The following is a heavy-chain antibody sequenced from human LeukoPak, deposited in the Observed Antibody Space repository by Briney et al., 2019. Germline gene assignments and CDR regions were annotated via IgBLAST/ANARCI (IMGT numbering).Heavy chain of an antibody. CDR3: ARRYSGYESLGYYYYMDV. V-gene: IGHV1-8*03. CDR2: MNPNSGNT. J-gene: IGHJ6*03. CDR1: GYTFTSYD. D-gene: IGHD5-12*01. Sequence: GASVKVSCKASGYTFTSYDINWVRQATGQGLEWMGWMNPNSGNTGYAQKFQGRVTITRNTSISTAYMELSSLRSDDTAVYYCARRYSGYESLGYYYYMDVWGKGTTVTVSS.